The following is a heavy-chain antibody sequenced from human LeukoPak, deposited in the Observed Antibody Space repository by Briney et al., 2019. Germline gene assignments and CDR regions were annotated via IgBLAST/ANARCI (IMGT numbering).Heavy chain of an antibody. CDR2: IYCSGST. D-gene: IGHD1-26*01. J-gene: IGHJ1*01. CDR1: GASISSYY. Sequence: SETLSLTCTVSGASISSYYRSWIRQPPGKGLEWIGYIYCSGSTNFNPSLKNRVTISLETSKNQFFLMLIYVITADTTAYYYARTLESYPAEYFQHWGQGTLVTVSS. CDR3: ARTLESYPAEYFQH. V-gene: IGHV4-59*01.